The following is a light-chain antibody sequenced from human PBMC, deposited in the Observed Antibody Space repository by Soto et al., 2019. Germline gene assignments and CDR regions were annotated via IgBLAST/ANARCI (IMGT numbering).Light chain of an antibody. CDR3: QQYATSPRT. Sequence: EIVLTQSPGTLSLSPGERATLSCRASQSVSSNFLAWYQQKPGQAPRLLIYGASNRATGIPDRFSGSGSGTDLTLTVSGLEPEDFAVYSCQQYATSPRTFGQGKKVEIK. J-gene: IGKJ1*01. V-gene: IGKV3-20*01. CDR2: GAS. CDR1: QSVSSNF.